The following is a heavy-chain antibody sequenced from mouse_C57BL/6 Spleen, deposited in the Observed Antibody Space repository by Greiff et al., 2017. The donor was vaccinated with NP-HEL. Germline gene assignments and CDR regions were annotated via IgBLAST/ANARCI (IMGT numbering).Heavy chain of an antibody. CDR1: GYTFTDYE. CDR3: TKLGRGFAY. J-gene: IGHJ3*01. D-gene: IGHD4-1*01. CDR2: IDPETGGT. Sequence: VKLMESGAELVRPGASVTLSCKASGYTFTDYEMHWVKQTPVHGLEWIGAIDPETGGTAYNQKFKGKAIMTADNSSSTAYMELRSLTSEDSAVYYCTKLGRGFAYWGQGTLVTVSA. V-gene: IGHV1-15*01.